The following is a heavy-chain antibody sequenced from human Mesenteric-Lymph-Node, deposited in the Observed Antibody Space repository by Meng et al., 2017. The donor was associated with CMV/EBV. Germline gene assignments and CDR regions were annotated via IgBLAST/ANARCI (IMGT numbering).Heavy chain of an antibody. V-gene: IGHV4-4*02. D-gene: IGHD2-15*01. Sequence: SETLSLTCAVSGGSISNWWSWVRQPPGKGLEWIGEIHHSGSTNYNPSLKSRVTMSLDKSKNHLSLELNSVTAADTAVYYCARGGVGARLLTSYYYYGMDVWGQGTTVTVSS. CDR1: GGSISNW. CDR3: ARGGVGARLLTSYYYYGMDV. CDR2: IHHSGST. J-gene: IGHJ6*02.